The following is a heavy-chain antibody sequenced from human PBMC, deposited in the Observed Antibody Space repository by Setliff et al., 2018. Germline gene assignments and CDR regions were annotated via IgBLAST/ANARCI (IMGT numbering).Heavy chain of an antibody. D-gene: IGHD1-20*01. CDR1: GFSFSTYS. V-gene: IGHV3-23*03. J-gene: IGHJ5*01. CDR3: AKDRVPDGIWDFDS. CDR2: IYGGGGNGGRNT. Sequence: PGESLKISCVGSGFSFSTYSMAWVRQAPGKGLQWVSGIYGGGGNGGRNTFYADSVKGRFTISRDNSKNTLYLQMNSLRAEDTALYHCAKDRVPDGIWDFDSWGPGSLVTVS.